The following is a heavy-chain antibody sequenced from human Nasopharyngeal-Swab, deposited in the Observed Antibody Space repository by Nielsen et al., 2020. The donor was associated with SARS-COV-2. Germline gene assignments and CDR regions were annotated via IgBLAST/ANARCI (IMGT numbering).Heavy chain of an antibody. CDR3: ARVNLGMIVVVEDY. J-gene: IGHJ4*02. Sequence: SVKVSCKASGGTFSSYAISWVRQAPGQGLEWMGGIIPIFGTANYAQKFQGRVTITADESTSTAYMELRSLRSDDTAVYYCARVNLGMIVVVEDYWGQGTRVTVSS. V-gene: IGHV1-69*13. CDR2: IIPIFGTA. CDR1: GGTFSSYA. D-gene: IGHD3-22*01.